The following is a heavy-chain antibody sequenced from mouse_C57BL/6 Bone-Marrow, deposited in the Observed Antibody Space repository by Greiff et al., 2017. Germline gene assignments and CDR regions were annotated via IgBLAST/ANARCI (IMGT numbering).Heavy chain of an antibody. D-gene: IGHD2-4*01. V-gene: IGHV1-50*01. CDR2: IDPFDSYT. CDR1: GYTFTSYW. CDR3: ARGYDYVDFDY. J-gene: IGHJ2*01. Sequence: VQLQQPGAELVKPGASVKLSCKASGYTFTSYWMQWVKQRPGQGLEWIGEIDPFDSYTNYNQKFKGKATLTVDTSSSTAYMQLSSLTSEDSAVXYCARGYDYVDFDYWGQGTTLTVSS.